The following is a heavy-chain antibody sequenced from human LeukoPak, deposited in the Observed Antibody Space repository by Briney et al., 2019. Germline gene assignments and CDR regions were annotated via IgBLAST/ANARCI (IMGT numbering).Heavy chain of an antibody. CDR3: ARSLRVRGVPDYIDV. CDR1: GFTVSSNY. V-gene: IGHV3-53*01. J-gene: IGHJ6*03. CDR2: IYKNAIT. D-gene: IGHD3-10*01. Sequence: GGSLRLSCAASGFTVSSNYMTWVRQAPGKGLEWVSVIYKNAITYYADTVKGRFTISRDNSKNTLYLQMNSLRADDTAVYYSARSLRVRGVPDYIDVWGKGTTVTISS.